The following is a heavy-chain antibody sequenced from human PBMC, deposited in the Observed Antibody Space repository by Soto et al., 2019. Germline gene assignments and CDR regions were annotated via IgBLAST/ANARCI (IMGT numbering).Heavy chain of an antibody. CDR1: GYTFTSYG. Sequence: QVQLVQSGAEVKKPGASVKVSCKASGYTFTSYGISWVRQAPGQGLEWMGWISAYNGNTNYAQKLQGRVTMTTDTSTSTAYMELRSPRSDDTAVYYCARDEVGSGWYWTLNYYYYYGMDVWGQGTTVTVSS. D-gene: IGHD6-19*01. V-gene: IGHV1-18*01. J-gene: IGHJ6*02. CDR2: ISAYNGNT. CDR3: ARDEVGSGWYWTLNYYYYYGMDV.